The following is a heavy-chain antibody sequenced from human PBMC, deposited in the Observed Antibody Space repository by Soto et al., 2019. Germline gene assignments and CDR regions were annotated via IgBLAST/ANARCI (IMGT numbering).Heavy chain of an antibody. Sequence: GGSLRLSCAASGFTFSSYSMNWVRQAPGKGLEWVSSISSSSSYIYYADSVKGRFTISRDNAKNSLYLQMNSLRAEDTAVYYCARKGFGELLAHTEYYYYYYMDVWGKGTTVTVSS. CDR1: GFTFSSYS. D-gene: IGHD3-10*01. V-gene: IGHV3-21*01. CDR2: ISSSSSYI. J-gene: IGHJ6*03. CDR3: ARKGFGELLAHTEYYYYYYMDV.